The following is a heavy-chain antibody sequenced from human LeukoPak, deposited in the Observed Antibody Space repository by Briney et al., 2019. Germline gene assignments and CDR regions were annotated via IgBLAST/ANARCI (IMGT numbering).Heavy chain of an antibody. V-gene: IGHV4-59*08. D-gene: IGHD6-13*01. CDR3: ARHSVTAGTEYAFDI. CDR2: IHYSGST. CDR1: GGSISTYY. Sequence: IPSESLSLTCTVSGGSISTYYWSWIRQPPGKGLEWIGYIHYSGSTNYNPSLKSRVTISVDTSKNQFSLKLSSVTAADTAVYYCARHSVTAGTEYAFDIWGQGTMVTASS. J-gene: IGHJ3*02.